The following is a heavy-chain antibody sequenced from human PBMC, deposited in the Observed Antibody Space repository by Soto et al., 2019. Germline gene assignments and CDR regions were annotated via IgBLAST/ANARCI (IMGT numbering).Heavy chain of an antibody. CDR1: GYTFTNYA. V-gene: IGHV1-3*04. D-gene: IGHD2-2*01. J-gene: IGHJ4*02. Sequence: SVKVSCKASGYTFTNYAMHWVRQAPGQRLEWVGWINTGKGNTKISQKFQDRITITSDTSARTAYMDLSSLRSEDTAMYYCARAGDDCSAAKCYVIDYWGQGTLVTVSS. CDR2: INTGKGNT. CDR3: ARAGDDCSAAKCYVIDY.